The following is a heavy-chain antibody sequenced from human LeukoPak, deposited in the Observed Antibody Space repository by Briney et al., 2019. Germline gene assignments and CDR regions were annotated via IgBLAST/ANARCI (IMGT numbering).Heavy chain of an antibody. Sequence: SVKVSCTTSGGTFNIFAISWVRQAPGQGLEWMGGIIPMYGTTKYAQKFQGRVTITADKSTSTAYMELSSLRSEDTAVYYCARGDSDNYYYYYMDVWGKGTTVTVSS. CDR3: ARGDSDNYYYYYMDV. D-gene: IGHD3-22*01. J-gene: IGHJ6*03. CDR1: GGTFNIFA. V-gene: IGHV1-69*06. CDR2: IIPMYGTT.